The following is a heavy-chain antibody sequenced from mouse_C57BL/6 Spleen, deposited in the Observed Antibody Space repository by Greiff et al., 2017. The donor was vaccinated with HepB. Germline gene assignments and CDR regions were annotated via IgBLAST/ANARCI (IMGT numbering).Heavy chain of an antibody. Sequence: EVHLVESGGGLVKPGGSLKLSCAASGFTFSSYAMSWVRQTPEKRLEWVATISDGGSYTYYPDNVKGRFTISRDNAKNNLYLQMSHLKSEDTAMYYCARGGFITRGYFDYWGQGTTLTVSS. CDR3: ARGGFITRGYFDY. J-gene: IGHJ2*01. V-gene: IGHV5-4*01. D-gene: IGHD1-1*01. CDR2: ISDGGSYT. CDR1: GFTFSSYA.